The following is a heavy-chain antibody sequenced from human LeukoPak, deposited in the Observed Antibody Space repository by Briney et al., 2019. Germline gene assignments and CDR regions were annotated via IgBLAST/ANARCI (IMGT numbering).Heavy chain of an antibody. CDR2: IKQDGSEK. D-gene: IGHD3-10*01. CDR1: GFTFSSYW. V-gene: IGHV3-7*01. J-gene: IGHJ4*02. CDR3: ARDGRGAGYFDY. Sequence: GGSLTLFCAASGFTFSSYWLSWVRQAPGKGLEWVANIKQDGSEKYYVDSVKGRFTISRDNAKNSLYLQMNSLRAEDTAVYYCARDGRGAGYFDYWGQGTLVSVRS.